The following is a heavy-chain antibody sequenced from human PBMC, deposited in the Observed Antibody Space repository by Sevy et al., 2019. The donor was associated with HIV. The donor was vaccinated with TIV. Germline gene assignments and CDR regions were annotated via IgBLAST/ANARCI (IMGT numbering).Heavy chain of an antibody. Sequence: SKTLSLTCAVSGGSISSSNYYWAWIRQPPGKGLEWIGTIYYSGSNYFNPSLKSRVTIFVDTSKNQFSLKLNSVTAADTAVYYCATSRIGPYCYFDLWGRGTLVTVSS. CDR3: ATSRIGPYCYFDL. CDR1: GGSISSSNYY. J-gene: IGHJ2*01. V-gene: IGHV4-39*01. D-gene: IGHD2-15*01. CDR2: IYYSGSN.